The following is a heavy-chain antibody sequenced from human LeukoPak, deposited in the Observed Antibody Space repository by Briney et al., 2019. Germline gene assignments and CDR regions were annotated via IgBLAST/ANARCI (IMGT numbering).Heavy chain of an antibody. CDR3: ARADFEGLLWFGELLSGYFDL. V-gene: IGHV3-21*01. CDR1: GFTFSSYS. D-gene: IGHD3-10*01. J-gene: IGHJ2*01. Sequence: GGSLRLSCAASGFTFSSYSMNWVRQAPGKGLEWVSSISSSSSYIYYADSVKGRFTISRDNAKNSLYLQMNSLRAEDTAVYYCARADFEGLLWFGELLSGYFDLWGRGTLVTVSS. CDR2: ISSSSSYI.